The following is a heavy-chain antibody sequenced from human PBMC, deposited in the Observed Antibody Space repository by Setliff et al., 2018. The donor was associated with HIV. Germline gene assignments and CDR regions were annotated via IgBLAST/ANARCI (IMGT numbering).Heavy chain of an antibody. CDR2: IYYSGST. J-gene: IGHJ6*03. CDR3: ARHRFAVEMATITVDYYYYYMDV. D-gene: IGHD5-12*01. CDR1: GGSISSSSYY. Sequence: NPSETLSLTCTVSGGSISSSSYYWGWIRQPPGKGLEWIGSIYYSGSTYYNPSLKSRVTISVDTSKNQFSLKLSSVTAADRAVYYCARHRFAVEMATITVDYYYYYMDVWGKGTTVTVSS. V-gene: IGHV4-39*01.